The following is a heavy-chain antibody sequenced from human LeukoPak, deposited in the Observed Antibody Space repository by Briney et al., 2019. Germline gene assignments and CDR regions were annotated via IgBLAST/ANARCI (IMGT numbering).Heavy chain of an antibody. CDR3: ARAYGTKGAFDI. CDR1: GYTFTGYY. J-gene: IGHJ3*02. D-gene: IGHD4-17*01. V-gene: IGHV1-2*02. Sequence: ASVKVSCKASGYTFTGYYMHWVRQAPGQGREWMGWINPNSGGTNYAQKFQGRVTMTRDTSISTAYMELSRLRSDDTAVYYCARAYGTKGAFDIWGQGTMVTVSS. CDR2: INPNSGGT.